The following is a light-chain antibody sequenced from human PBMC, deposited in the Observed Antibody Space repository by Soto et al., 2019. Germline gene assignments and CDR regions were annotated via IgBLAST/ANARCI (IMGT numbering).Light chain of an antibody. CDR3: QSYDSSNSHYNV. Sequence: NFMLTQPHSVSESPGKTVTISCTGSSGSIASNYVQWYQQRPGSAPTTVIYEDNQRPSGVPDRFSGSIDSSSNSASLTISGLKTEDEADYYCQSYDSSNSHYNVFGSGTQLTVL. CDR2: EDN. J-gene: IGLJ6*01. V-gene: IGLV6-57*02. CDR1: SGSIASNY.